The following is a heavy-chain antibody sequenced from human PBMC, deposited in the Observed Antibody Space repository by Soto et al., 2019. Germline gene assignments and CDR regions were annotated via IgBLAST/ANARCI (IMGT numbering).Heavy chain of an antibody. D-gene: IGHD3-22*01. Sequence: GASVKVSCKASGYTFTSYYMHWVRQAPGKGLEWVSVIYSAGNTYYADSVRGRFTISRDSSKNTLYLQMTRLRAEDTALYFCTSGHDYDSSGGYYFEYWGQGTLVTVSS. CDR3: TSGHDYDSSGGYYFEY. CDR2: IYSAGNT. CDR1: GYTFTSYY. V-gene: IGHV3-53*01. J-gene: IGHJ4*02.